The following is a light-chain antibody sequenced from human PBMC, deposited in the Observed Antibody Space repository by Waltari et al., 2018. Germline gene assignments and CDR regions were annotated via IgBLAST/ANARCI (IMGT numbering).Light chain of an antibody. J-gene: IGLJ2*01. CDR3: ATWDDSLNGL. Sequence: QSVLTQPPSASGTPAQRVSISCSGSSSHLGSNSANWYQQVPGTAPKLLIYSTNQRPSGVPDRFSGSKSGTSASLAISGLQSEDEADYYCATWDDSLNGLFGGGTKLTVL. CDR1: SSHLGSNS. V-gene: IGLV1-44*01. CDR2: STN.